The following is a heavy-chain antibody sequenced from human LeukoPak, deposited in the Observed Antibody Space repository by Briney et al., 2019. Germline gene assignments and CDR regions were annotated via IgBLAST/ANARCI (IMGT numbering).Heavy chain of an antibody. V-gene: IGHV3-23*01. D-gene: IGHD6-6*01. Sequence: GGSLRLSCAASGFTFSSYAMSWVRQAPGKGLEGVSAISGSGGTTYYADSVKGRFTISRDNSRNTLYIQMTSLRAEDTAVYYCAKDLHAYGSPSDFFDFWGQGTLVTVSS. CDR2: ISGSGGTT. CDR1: GFTFSSYA. CDR3: AKDLHAYGSPSDFFDF. J-gene: IGHJ4*02.